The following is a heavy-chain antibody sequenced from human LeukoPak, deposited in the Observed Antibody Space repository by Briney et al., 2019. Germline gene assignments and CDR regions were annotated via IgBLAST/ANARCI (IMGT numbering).Heavy chain of an antibody. CDR1: GDSIRNNNHY. CDR3: AGPISSWFRSFDS. Sequence: SETLSLTCTVSGDSIRNNNHYWGWIRQPPGKGLEWIGTIYYVGNTYYTPSLKSRVTMSVDTTKNQFSLKLNSVTAADTAVYYCAGPISSWFRSFDSWGPGTMVTVSS. D-gene: IGHD6-13*01. V-gene: IGHV4-39*01. CDR2: IYYVGNT. J-gene: IGHJ4*02.